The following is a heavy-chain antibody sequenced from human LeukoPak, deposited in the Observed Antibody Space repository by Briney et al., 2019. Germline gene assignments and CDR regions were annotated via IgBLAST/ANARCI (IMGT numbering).Heavy chain of an antibody. D-gene: IGHD1-26*01. J-gene: IGHJ4*02. CDR3: VRDGGLSGSYFDY. CDR2: IHSGAGST. CDR1: GFSFSSYA. V-gene: IGHV3-23*03. Sequence: GGSLRLSCAASGFSFSSYAMSWVRQAPGKGLEWVSVIHSGAGSTNYADSVKGRFTISRDNSKNTLYLQMNSLRAEDTGVYYCVRDGGLSGSYFDYWGQGILVTVSS.